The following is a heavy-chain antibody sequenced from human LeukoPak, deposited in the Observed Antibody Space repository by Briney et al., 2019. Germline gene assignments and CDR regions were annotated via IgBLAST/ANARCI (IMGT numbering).Heavy chain of an antibody. Sequence: PSETLSLTCTVSGGSISGYYWSWIRQPPGKGLEWIGYIYTSGSTNYNPSLKSRVTISVDTSKNQFSLKLSSVTAADTAVYYCARHLAGDFWFGDYYYMYVWGKGTTVTVSS. CDR1: GGSISGYY. CDR2: IYTSGST. CDR3: ARHLAGDFWFGDYYYMYV. D-gene: IGHD3-10*01. V-gene: IGHV4-4*09. J-gene: IGHJ6*03.